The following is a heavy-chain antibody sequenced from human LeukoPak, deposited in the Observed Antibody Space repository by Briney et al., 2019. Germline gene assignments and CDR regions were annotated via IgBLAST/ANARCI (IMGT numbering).Heavy chain of an antibody. V-gene: IGHV3-48*03. CDR1: GFTFSSYE. Sequence: GGSLRLSCAASGFTFSSYEMNWVRQAPGKGLEWVSYISNSGSTIYYADSVKGRFTISRDNAKNSLYLQMNSLRAEDTAVYYCARDQTYYYDSSDYRGLDYWGQGTLVTVSS. CDR2: ISNSGSTI. J-gene: IGHJ4*02. D-gene: IGHD3-22*01. CDR3: ARDQTYYYDSSDYRGLDY.